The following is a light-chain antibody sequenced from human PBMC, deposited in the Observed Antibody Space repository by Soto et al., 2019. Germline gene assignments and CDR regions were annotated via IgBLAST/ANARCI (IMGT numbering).Light chain of an antibody. Sequence: EIVLTQSPGTLSLSPGDRATLSCRASQSVSSNLAWYQQKPGQAPRLLIYGASTRATGIPARFSGSGSGTEFTLTISSLQSEDFAVYYCQQYNNWPRVTFGQGTRLEIK. CDR3: QQYNNWPRVT. J-gene: IGKJ5*01. V-gene: IGKV3-15*01. CDR2: GAS. CDR1: QSVSSN.